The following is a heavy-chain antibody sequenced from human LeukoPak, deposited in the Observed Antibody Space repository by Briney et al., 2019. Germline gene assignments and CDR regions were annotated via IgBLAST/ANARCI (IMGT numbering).Heavy chain of an antibody. Sequence: ASVKVSCKVSGYTLTELSMHWVRQAPGKGLEWMGGFDPEDGETIYAQKFQGRVTMTEDTSTDTAYMELSSLRYEDTAVYYCAQYCTNGVCRYYFDYWGQGTLVTVSS. CDR3: AQYCTNGVCRYYFDY. CDR2: FDPEDGET. V-gene: IGHV1-24*01. J-gene: IGHJ4*02. CDR1: GYTLTELS. D-gene: IGHD2-8*01.